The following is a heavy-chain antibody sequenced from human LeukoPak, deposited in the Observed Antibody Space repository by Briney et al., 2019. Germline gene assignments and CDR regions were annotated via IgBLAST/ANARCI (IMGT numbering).Heavy chain of an antibody. CDR2: IRGTGTST. D-gene: IGHD3-10*01. CDR1: GFTFSSYG. CDR3: AKVTYGSGTYGAFDY. Sequence: GGSLGLSCAGSGFTFSSYGMSWVRQAPGKGLEWVSAIRGTGTSTYYADSVKGRFTISRDNSKNTLYLQMNSLRAEDTAVYYCAKVTYGSGTYGAFDYWGQGTLVTVSS. V-gene: IGHV3-23*01. J-gene: IGHJ4*02.